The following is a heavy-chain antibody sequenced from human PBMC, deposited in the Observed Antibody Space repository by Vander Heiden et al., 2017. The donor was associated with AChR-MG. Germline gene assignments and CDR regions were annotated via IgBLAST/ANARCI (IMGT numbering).Heavy chain of an antibody. D-gene: IGHD3-16*02. CDR1: GFTFSSYA. Sequence: EVQLLESGGGLVQPGGSLRLSCAASGFTFSSYAMSWVRQAPGKGLEWVSAISGSGGSTYYAGSVKGRFTISRDNSKNTLYLQMNSLRAEDTAVYYCAKDSTFGGVIVTDFDYWGQGTLVTVSS. CDR2: ISGSGGST. J-gene: IGHJ4*02. CDR3: AKDSTFGGVIVTDFDY. V-gene: IGHV3-23*01.